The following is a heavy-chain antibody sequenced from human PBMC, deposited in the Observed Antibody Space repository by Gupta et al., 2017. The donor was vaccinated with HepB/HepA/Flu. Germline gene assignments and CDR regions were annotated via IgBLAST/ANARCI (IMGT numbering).Heavy chain of an antibody. CDR3: ARWGPSSKWLDL. D-gene: IGHD2-2*01. CDR2: LQYGGTS. Sequence: QVELQESRPGLVTLWVTLSLTCRLFGVYFGNYFWNWIRQSPRTGLEWIGFLQYGGTSDYNPSLNSRVTISIDTSKNQFFLNLNSVTAADTAVYFCARWGPSSKWLDLWGQGSLVTISS. V-gene: IGHV4-59*08. J-gene: IGHJ5*02. CDR1: GVYFGNYF.